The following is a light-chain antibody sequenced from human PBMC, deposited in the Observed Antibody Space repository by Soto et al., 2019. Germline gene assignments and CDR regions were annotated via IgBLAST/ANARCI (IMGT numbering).Light chain of an antibody. V-gene: IGKV1-5*03. J-gene: IGKJ1*01. CDR1: QSISSW. CDR2: KAS. Sequence: DIQMTQSPSTLSASVGDIFTMTVRASQSISSWLAWYQQKPGKAPKLLIYKASSLESGVPSRFSGSGSGTEFTLTISSLQPDDFATYYCQQYNSYSTFGQGTKVDI. CDR3: QQYNSYST.